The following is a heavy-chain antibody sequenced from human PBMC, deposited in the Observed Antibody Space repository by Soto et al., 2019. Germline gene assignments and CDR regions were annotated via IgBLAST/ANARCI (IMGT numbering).Heavy chain of an antibody. CDR2: ISYDGSNK. V-gene: IGHV3-30*18. Sequence: PGGSLRLSCAASGFTFSSYGMHWVRQAPGKGLEWVAVISYDGSNKYYADSVKGRFTISRGNSKNTLYLQMNSLRAEDTAVYYCAKDVAFDYWGRGTLVTVSS. D-gene: IGHD2-15*01. CDR3: AKDVAFDY. CDR1: GFTFSSYG. J-gene: IGHJ4*02.